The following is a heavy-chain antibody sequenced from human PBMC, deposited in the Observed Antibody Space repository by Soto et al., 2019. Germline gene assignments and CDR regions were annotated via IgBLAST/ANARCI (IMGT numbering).Heavy chain of an antibody. CDR3: ARLGLVVVPAAPFDY. J-gene: IGHJ4*02. V-gene: IGHV4-39*01. Sequence: SETLSLTCTVSGGSISSSSYYWGWIRQPPGKGLEWIGSIYYSGSTYYNPSLKSRVTISVDTSKNQFSLKLSSVTAADTAVYYCARLGLVVVPAAPFDYWGQGTLVTVSS. D-gene: IGHD2-2*01. CDR2: IYYSGST. CDR1: GGSISSSSYY.